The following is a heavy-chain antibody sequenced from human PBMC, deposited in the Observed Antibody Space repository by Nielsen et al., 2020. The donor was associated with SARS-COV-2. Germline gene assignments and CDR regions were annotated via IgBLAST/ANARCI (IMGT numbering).Heavy chain of an antibody. V-gene: IGHV4-30-4*08. Sequence: LRLSCAVYGGSFSGYYWSWIRQPPGKGLEWIGYIYYSGSTYYNPSLKSRVTISVDTSKNQFSLKLSSVTAADTAVYYCARDRFQDWGQGTLVTVSS. CDR3: ARDRFQD. CDR1: GGSFSGYY. CDR2: IYYSGST. J-gene: IGHJ1*01.